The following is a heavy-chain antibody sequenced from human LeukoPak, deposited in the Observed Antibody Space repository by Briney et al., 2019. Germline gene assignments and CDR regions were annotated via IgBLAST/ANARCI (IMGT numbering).Heavy chain of an antibody. CDR1: GFTFTSSA. CDR3: ARAYSSSWYYYYYYYMDV. Sequence: GASVKVSCKASGFTFTSSAMQWVRQARGQRLEWIGWIVVGSGNTNYAQKFQERVTITRDMSTSTAYMELSSLRSEDTAVYYCARAYSSSWYYYYYYYMDVWGKGTTVTVSS. V-gene: IGHV1-58*02. CDR2: IVVGSGNT. J-gene: IGHJ6*03. D-gene: IGHD6-13*01.